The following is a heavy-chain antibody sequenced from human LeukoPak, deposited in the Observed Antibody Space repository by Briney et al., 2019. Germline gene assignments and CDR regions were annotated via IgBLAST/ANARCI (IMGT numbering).Heavy chain of an antibody. J-gene: IGHJ4*02. CDR3: AKDGRSYGYF. CDR2: ISYDGSKT. Sequence: PGGSLRLSCAASGFTFNTYGMHWVRQAPGKGLEWVAVISYDGSKTYFADSVKGRFTISRDNSKNTLYLQMNSLRAEDTAVYYCAKDGRSYGYFWGQGTLVTVSS. V-gene: IGHV3-30*18. CDR1: GFTFNTYG. D-gene: IGHD5-18*01.